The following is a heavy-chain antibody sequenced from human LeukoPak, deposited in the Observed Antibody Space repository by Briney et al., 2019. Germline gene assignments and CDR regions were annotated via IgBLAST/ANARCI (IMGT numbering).Heavy chain of an antibody. CDR3: ARDYYGSGKGWFDP. Sequence: SETLSLTCTVSGASISSYYWSWIRQPAGKGLEWIGRIYTSESTNYNPSLKSRVSLSLDTSKNEFSLNLSSVTAADTAVYYCARDYYGSGKGWFDPWGQGTLVTVSS. J-gene: IGHJ5*02. CDR2: IYTSEST. V-gene: IGHV4-4*07. D-gene: IGHD3-10*01. CDR1: GASISSYY.